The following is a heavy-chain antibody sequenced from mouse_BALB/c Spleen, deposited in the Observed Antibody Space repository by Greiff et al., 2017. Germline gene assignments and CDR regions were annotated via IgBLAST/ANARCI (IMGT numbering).Heavy chain of an antibody. CDR2: ISYSGST. CDR1: GYSITSDYA. D-gene: IGHD2-4*01. Sequence: EVQLQQSGPGLVKPSQSLSLSCTASGYSITSDYAWYWIRQFPGNQLEWSGYISYSGSTSYNPTLKSRFSVTRDTSKNQFFLQLNSVTTEDTATYYCASEVYDYDGFAYWGQGTLVTVSA. V-gene: IGHV3-2*02. CDR3: ASEVYDYDGFAY. J-gene: IGHJ3*01.